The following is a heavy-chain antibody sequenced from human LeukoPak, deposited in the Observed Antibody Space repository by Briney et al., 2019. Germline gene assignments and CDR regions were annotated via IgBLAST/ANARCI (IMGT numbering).Heavy chain of an antibody. V-gene: IGHV3-9*01. J-gene: IGHJ6*02. Sequence: GRSLRLSCAVSGFTFDNYAMHWVRQAPGKGLEWVAVISWNSGSIGYADSVKGRFTISRDNAKNSLYLKMNSLSAEDTAVYYCAKEDYYYYGMDVWGQGTTVTVSS. CDR3: AKEDYYYYGMDV. CDR1: GFTFDNYA. CDR2: ISWNSGSI.